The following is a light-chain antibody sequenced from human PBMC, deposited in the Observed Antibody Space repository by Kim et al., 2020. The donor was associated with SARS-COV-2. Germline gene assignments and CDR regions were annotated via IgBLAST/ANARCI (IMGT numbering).Light chain of an antibody. V-gene: IGKV1-39*01. J-gene: IGKJ2*01. CDR2: AAS. CDR3: QQSYNTPYT. Sequence: DIQMTQSPSSLSALVGDRVTITCRASQSISSYLNWYQHKPGKAPKLLIYAASSLQSGVPSRFSGGGSGTDFTLTISSLQREDFATYFCQQSYNTPYTFGQGTKLEI. CDR1: QSISSY.